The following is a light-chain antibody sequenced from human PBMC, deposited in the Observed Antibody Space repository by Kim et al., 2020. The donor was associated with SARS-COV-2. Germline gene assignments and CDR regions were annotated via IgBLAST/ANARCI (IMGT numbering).Light chain of an antibody. J-gene: IGLJ2*01. Sequence: PGNTAKITCSGDALPKKYAYWYQQRSGQAPVLVIYEDNKRPSGIPERFSGSSSGTMATLTISGAQVEDEVDYYCYSTDSSGNHKVFGGGTQLTVL. CDR1: ALPKKY. CDR3: YSTDSSGNHKV. CDR2: EDN. V-gene: IGLV3-10*01.